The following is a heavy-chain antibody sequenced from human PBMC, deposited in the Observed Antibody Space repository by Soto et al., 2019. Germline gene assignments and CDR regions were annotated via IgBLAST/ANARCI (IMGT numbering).Heavy chain of an antibody. CDR3: ARGGYCTNGVCYIYDYIWGGYQYFDY. Sequence: ASVKVSCKASGYTFTSYGISWVRQAPGQGLEWMGWISAYNGNTNYAQKLQGRVTMTTDTSTSTAYMELRSLRSDDTAVYYCARGGYCTNGVCYIYDYIWGGYQYFDYWGQGTLVTVSS. D-gene: IGHD2-8*01. CDR1: GYTFTSYG. V-gene: IGHV1-18*01. CDR2: ISAYNGNT. J-gene: IGHJ4*02.